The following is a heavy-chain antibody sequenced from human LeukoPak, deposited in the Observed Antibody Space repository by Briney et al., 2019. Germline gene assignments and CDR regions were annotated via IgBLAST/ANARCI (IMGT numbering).Heavy chain of an antibody. Sequence: PGGSLRLSCVASGFTFSSYAMHWVRQAPGKGLEYVSAISSNGGSTYYANSVKGRFTISRDNSKNTLYLQMGSLRTEDMAVYYCARGNGYSSGWSKYYFDYWGQGTLVTVSS. D-gene: IGHD6-19*01. CDR1: GFTFSSYA. V-gene: IGHV3-64*01. CDR3: ARGNGYSSGWSKYYFDY. J-gene: IGHJ4*02. CDR2: ISSNGGST.